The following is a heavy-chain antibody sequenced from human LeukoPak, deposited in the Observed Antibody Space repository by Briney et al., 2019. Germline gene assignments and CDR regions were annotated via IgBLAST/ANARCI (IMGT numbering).Heavy chain of an antibody. D-gene: IGHD3-3*02. CDR1: GFIFSSYA. CDR3: ARGLKYTILGGDYY. CDR2: ISGVGTNI. Sequence: GGSLRLSCAASGFIFSSYAMSWVRQAPGKGLEWVSHISGVGTNIAYADSVRGRITISRDNARSSLYLDMNSLRAEDTAIYYCARGLKYTILGGDYYWGQGTLLTVSS. V-gene: IGHV3-21*06. J-gene: IGHJ4*02.